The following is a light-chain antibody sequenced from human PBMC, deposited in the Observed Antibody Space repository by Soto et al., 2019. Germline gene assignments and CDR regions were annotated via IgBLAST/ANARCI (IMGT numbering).Light chain of an antibody. CDR2: ATS. J-gene: IGKJ2*01. Sequence: DIQMTQSPSTLSASVGDRVTITCRASQGISNYLSWFQQKPGKIPNLLIYATSTLQSGVPSRFSGSVSGTNFTLTISSLQPEDVATYSCQKDKRAPRTFDQRTKLQIK. CDR3: QKDKRAPRT. CDR1: QGISNY. V-gene: IGKV1-27*01.